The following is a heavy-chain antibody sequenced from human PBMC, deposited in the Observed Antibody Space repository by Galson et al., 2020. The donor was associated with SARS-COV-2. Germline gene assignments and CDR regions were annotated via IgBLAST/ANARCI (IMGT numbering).Heavy chain of an antibody. CDR2: ISYDGSNK. Sequence: GGSLRLSCAASGFAFSSYGMHWVRQAPGKGLEWVAVISYDGSNKYYADSVKGRFAISRDNSKNTLYLQMNSLRAEDTAIYYCAKAGASSGVDYFDYWGQGTLVTVSS. CDR3: AKAGASSGVDYFDY. V-gene: IGHV3-30*18. J-gene: IGHJ4*02. CDR1: GFAFSSYG. D-gene: IGHD3-22*01.